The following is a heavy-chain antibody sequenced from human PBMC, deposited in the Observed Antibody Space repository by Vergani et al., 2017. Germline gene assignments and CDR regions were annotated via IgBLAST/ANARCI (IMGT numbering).Heavy chain of an antibody. J-gene: IGHJ2*01. D-gene: IGHD2-15*01. CDR2: IRSKAYGGTT. CDR3: TSLYCSGGSCHIPYYWYFDL. CDR1: GFTFGDYA. V-gene: IGHV3-49*04. Sequence: EVQLVESGGGLVQPGRSLRLSCTASGFTFGDYAMSWVRQAPGKGLEWVGFIRSKAYGGTTEYAASVKGRFTIARDDSKSIAYLQMNSLKTEDTAVYYCTSLYCSGGSCHIPYYWYFDLWGRGTLVTVSS.